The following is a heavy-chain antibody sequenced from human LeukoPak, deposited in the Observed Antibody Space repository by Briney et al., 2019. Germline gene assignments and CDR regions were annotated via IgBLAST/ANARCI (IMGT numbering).Heavy chain of an antibody. V-gene: IGHV4-39*01. J-gene: IGHJ4*02. CDR2: IYYSGST. CDR3: ASHSITIFVLY. CDR1: GGSISTSNYY. D-gene: IGHD3-9*01. Sequence: PSETLSLTCTVSGGSISTSNYYWGWIRQPPGKGLEWIGNIYYSGSTYYNPSLKSRVIISVDTSKNQFSLKLSSVTAADTAVYYCASHSITIFVLYWGQGTLVTVSS.